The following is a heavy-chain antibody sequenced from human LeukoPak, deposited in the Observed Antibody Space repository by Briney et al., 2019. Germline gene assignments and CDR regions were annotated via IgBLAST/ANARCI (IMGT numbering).Heavy chain of an antibody. CDR2: ISSDGGDT. CDR3: ARWGPIGAAGYCD. CDR1: GFTFGSYA. V-gene: IGHV3-64*01. Sequence: GGSLRLSCAASGFTFGSYAMHWVRQAPGKGLEYVSAISSDGGDTYYANSVKGRFTISRDNSKNTLFLQMGSLRADDMAVYYCARWGPIGAAGYCDWGQGTLVTVSS. D-gene: IGHD6-13*01. J-gene: IGHJ4*02.